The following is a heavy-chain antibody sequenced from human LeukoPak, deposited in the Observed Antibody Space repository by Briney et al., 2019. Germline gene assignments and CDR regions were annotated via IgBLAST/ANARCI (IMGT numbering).Heavy chain of an antibody. CDR2: IYYSGST. V-gene: IGHV4-39*01. D-gene: IGHD3-22*01. Sequence: SETLSLTCTVSGGSISSSSYYWGWIRQPPGKGLEWIGRIYYSGSTYYNPALKSLVTISVDTSKNQFSLKLSSVAAAYTAEYSCVRERAVGVVVTPSFDYWGEGTLVTVSS. CDR3: VRERAVGVVVTPSFDY. CDR1: GGSISSSSYY. J-gene: IGHJ4*02.